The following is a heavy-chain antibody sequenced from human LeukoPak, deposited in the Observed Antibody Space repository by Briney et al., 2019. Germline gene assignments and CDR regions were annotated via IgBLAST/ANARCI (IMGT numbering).Heavy chain of an antibody. J-gene: IGHJ4*02. CDR3: ARGHYHDSSGYQVH. CDR2: INHSGST. Sequence: SETLSLTCAVYGGSFSGYYWSWIRQPPGKGLEWIGEINHSGSTNYNPSLKSRVTISVDTSKNQFSLKLSSVTAADTAVYYCARGHYHDSSGYQVHWGQGTLVTVSS. CDR1: GGSFSGYY. D-gene: IGHD3-22*01. V-gene: IGHV4-34*01.